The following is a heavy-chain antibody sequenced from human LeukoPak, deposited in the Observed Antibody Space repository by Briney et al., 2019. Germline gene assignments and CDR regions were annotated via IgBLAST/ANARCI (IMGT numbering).Heavy chain of an antibody. Sequence: ASVKVSCKASGYTFTSYDINWVRQATGQGLEWMGWMNPNSGNTGYAQKFQGRVTMTRNTSISTAYMELSSLRSEDTAVYYCARGEYCSSTSCYMEGIWGQGTMVTVSS. J-gene: IGHJ3*02. CDR3: ARGEYCSSTSCYMEGI. CDR1: GYTFTSYD. CDR2: MNPNSGNT. V-gene: IGHV1-8*01. D-gene: IGHD2-2*02.